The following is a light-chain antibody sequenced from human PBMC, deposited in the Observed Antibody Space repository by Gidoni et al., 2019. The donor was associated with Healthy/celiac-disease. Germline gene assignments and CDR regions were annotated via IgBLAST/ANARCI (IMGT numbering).Light chain of an antibody. V-gene: IGKV1-33*01. CDR2: DAS. J-gene: IGKJ4*01. CDR3: QQYDNPLLT. CDR1: QDISNY. Sequence: DIQITRSPSSLSAYVGDRVTITCQASQDISNYLNWYQQKPGKATKLLIYDASNLETGVPSRFSGSGSGTYFTFTISRLQPEDIATYYCQQYDNPLLTFGGGTKVEIK.